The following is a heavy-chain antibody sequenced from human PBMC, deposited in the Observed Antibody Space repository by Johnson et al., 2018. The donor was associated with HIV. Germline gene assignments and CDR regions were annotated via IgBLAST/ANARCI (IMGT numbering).Heavy chain of an antibody. Sequence: VQLVESGGGLVQPGGSLRLSCAASGFTFSSYWMSWVRQAPGKGLEWVANIKQDGSEKYYADSVKGRFTISRDNAKNSLYLQMNSLRAEDTAVYYCARASVQWELRDYDAFDIWGQGTMVTVS. D-gene: IGHD1-26*01. CDR1: GFTFSSYW. V-gene: IGHV3-7*02. J-gene: IGHJ3*02. CDR3: ARASVQWELRDYDAFDI. CDR2: IKQDGSEK.